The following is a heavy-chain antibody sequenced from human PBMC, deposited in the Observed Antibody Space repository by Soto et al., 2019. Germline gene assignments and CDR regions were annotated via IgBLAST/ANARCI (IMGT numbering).Heavy chain of an antibody. CDR3: ARDSITGTGYFDY. Sequence: ASVKVSCKASGYTFTSYYMHWVRQAPGQGLEWMGIINPSGGSTSYAQKFQGRVTMTTDTSTSTAYMELRSLRSDDTAVYYCARDSITGTGYFDYWGQGTLVPVSS. J-gene: IGHJ4*02. D-gene: IGHD1-20*01. CDR1: GYTFTSYY. V-gene: IGHV1-46*01. CDR2: INPSGGST.